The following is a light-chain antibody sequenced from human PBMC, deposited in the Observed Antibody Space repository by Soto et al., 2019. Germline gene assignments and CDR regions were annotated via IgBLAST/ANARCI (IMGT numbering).Light chain of an antibody. J-gene: IGLJ1*01. Sequence: SVLTQPASVSGSPGQSIAISCTGTSSDVGGYNYVSWHQQHPGKAPKVLISVVSNRPSGVSNRFSGSKSGNTASLTISELQAEDEADYYCSSYRSGGTFVFGSGTKVTVL. CDR2: VVS. CDR1: SSDVGGYNY. V-gene: IGLV2-14*01. CDR3: SSYRSGGTFV.